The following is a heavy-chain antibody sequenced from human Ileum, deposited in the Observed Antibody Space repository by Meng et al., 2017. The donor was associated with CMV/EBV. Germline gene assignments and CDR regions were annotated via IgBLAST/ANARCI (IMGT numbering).Heavy chain of an antibody. V-gene: IGHV4-59*01. CDR3: ARGKDKLLLWFGETHFMTSFDL. Sequence: SETLSLTCTLSGDSIKKYYWSWIRQPPGKGLEWIGYVQNGGTTNYNPSLRNRVSFSVDTSKNQFSLNLNSVTTADTAVYYCARGKDKLLLWFGETHFMTSFDLWGQGSLVTVSS. CDR1: GDSIKKYY. J-gene: IGHJ5*02. D-gene: IGHD3-10*01. CDR2: VQNGGTT.